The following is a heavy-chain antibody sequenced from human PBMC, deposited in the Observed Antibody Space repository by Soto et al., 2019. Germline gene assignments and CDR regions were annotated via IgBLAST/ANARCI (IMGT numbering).Heavy chain of an antibody. Sequence: GGSLRLSCAASGFNFSNYAMHWVRQAPGKGLEWVEVTSYDGSNKYYADSVKGRFTISRDNSKTTVYLQMHSLRAEDKVVYLCARELQYYFVSTCYLYVFYIWGQGTMVNVS. CDR1: GFNFSNYA. V-gene: IGHV3-30-3*01. D-gene: IGHD3-22*01. CDR2: TSYDGSNK. CDR3: ARELQYYFVSTCYLYVFYI. J-gene: IGHJ3*02.